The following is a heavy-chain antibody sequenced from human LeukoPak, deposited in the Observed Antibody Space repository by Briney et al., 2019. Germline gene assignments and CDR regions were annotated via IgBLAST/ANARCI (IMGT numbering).Heavy chain of an antibody. V-gene: IGHV4-34*01. CDR3: ARTHDFWSGYYNYGMDV. CDR1: GGSFSGYY. CDR2: INHSGST. D-gene: IGHD3-3*01. Sequence: SETLSLTCAVYGGSFSGYYWSWIRQPPGKGLEWIGEINHSGSTNYNPSLKSRVTISVDTSKNQFSLKLSSVTAADTAVYYCARTHDFWSGYYNYGMDVWGQGTTVTVSS. J-gene: IGHJ6*02.